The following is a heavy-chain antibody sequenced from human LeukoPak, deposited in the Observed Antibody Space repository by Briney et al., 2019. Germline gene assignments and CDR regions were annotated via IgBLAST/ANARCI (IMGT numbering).Heavy chain of an antibody. J-gene: IGHJ2*01. CDR2: VYVSGST. CDR3: ARDHDYDSSGYPLGDFDL. D-gene: IGHD3-22*01. CDR1: GGSISSHY. Sequence: NPSETLSLTCSVSGGSISSHYWSWIRQPAGKGLEWIGRVYVSGSTNYNPSLKSLVSMSLDTSKNQFSLKLTSVTAADTAVYYCARDHDYDSSGYPLGDFDLWGRGALVTVSS. V-gene: IGHV4-4*07.